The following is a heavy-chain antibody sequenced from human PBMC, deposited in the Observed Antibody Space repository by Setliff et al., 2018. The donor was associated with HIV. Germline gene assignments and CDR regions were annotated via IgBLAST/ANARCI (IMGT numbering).Heavy chain of an antibody. J-gene: IGHJ6*03. Sequence: SVKVSCKASGGTFSSYAISWVRQAPGQGLEWMGRIITIFGTTNYAQKFQGRVTITADKSTSTAYMELSSLRSEDTAVYYCARDPGEGGGGFLEWTIGYYYYMDVWGKGTTVT. V-gene: IGHV1-69*06. CDR1: GGTFSSYA. D-gene: IGHD3-3*01. CDR2: IITIFGTT. CDR3: ARDPGEGGGGFLEWTIGYYYYMDV.